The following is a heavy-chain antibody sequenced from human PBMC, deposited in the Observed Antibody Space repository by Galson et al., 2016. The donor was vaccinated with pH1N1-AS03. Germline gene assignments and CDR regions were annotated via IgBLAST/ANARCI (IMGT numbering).Heavy chain of an antibody. CDR1: GYTFTTYD. CDR3: ARGVVDCSGPACSGTLRFDP. J-gene: IGHJ5*02. Sequence: SVKVSFKASGYTFTTYDNNGVRQAHAQGLEWMGWMNPDSGNTGYAPSFQGRVTITRDTSISTAYMGLSSLRSEDTAVYYCARGVVDCSGPACSGTLRFDPWGQGTLVTVSP. CDR2: MNPDSGNT. V-gene: IGHV1-8*03. D-gene: IGHD2-15*01.